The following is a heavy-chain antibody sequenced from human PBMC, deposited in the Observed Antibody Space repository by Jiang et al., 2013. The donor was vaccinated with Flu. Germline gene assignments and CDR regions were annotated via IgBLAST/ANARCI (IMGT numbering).Heavy chain of an antibody. CDR2: IFSNDEK. CDR3: ARGGKDYYYYGMDV. J-gene: IGHJ6*02. D-gene: IGHD4-23*01. CDR1: GFSLSNARMG. Sequence: KPTQTLTLTCTVSGFSLSNARMGVSWIRQPPGKALEWLAHIFSNDEKSYSTSLKSRLTISKDTSKSQVVLTMTNMDPVDTATYYCARGGKDYYYYGMDVWGQGTTVTVSS. V-gene: IGHV2-26*01.